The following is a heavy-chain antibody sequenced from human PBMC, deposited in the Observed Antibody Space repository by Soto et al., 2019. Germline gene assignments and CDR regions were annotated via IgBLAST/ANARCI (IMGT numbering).Heavy chain of an antibody. CDR3: VRGGGGGLFDP. J-gene: IGHJ5*02. CDR1: GFTFGDSY. Sequence: GGALGLSCAVSGFTFGDSYMSWIRQAPGKGLEWLSYISPGSRYPAYADSVKGRFTISRDNAKRSLYLQMMSLTAEDTAIYYCVRGGGGGLFDPWGQGTMVTVSS. V-gene: IGHV3-11*06. D-gene: IGHD2-15*01. CDR2: ISPGSRYP.